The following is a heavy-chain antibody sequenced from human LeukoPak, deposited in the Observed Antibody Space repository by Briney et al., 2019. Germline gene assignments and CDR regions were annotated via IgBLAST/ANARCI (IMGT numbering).Heavy chain of an antibody. CDR2: IIPIFGTA. CDR3: ASVSMLYKSRTARPSSRFDP. Sequence: SVKVSCKASGGTFSSYAISWVRQAPGQGLEWMGGIIPIFGTANYAQKFQGRVTITTDESTSTAYMELSSLRSEDTAVYYCASVSMLYKSRTARPSSRFDPWGQGTLVTVSS. CDR1: GGTFSSYA. D-gene: IGHD6-6*01. V-gene: IGHV1-69*05. J-gene: IGHJ5*02.